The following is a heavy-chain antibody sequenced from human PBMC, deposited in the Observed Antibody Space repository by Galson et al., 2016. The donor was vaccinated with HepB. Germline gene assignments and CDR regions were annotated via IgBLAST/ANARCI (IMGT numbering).Heavy chain of an antibody. J-gene: IGHJ3*02. CDR1: GFTFSFYA. Sequence: SLRLSCAASGFTFSFYAMTWVRQAPGKGLEWVSAITGSGSIIYYADFVKGRFTISRDTSQNTLYLQMNSLRAEDTAVYYCAKVDWELVRGGAFDMWGQGTVVTVSS. CDR3: AKVDWELVRGGAFDM. CDR2: ITGSGSII. V-gene: IGHV3-23*01. D-gene: IGHD1-26*01.